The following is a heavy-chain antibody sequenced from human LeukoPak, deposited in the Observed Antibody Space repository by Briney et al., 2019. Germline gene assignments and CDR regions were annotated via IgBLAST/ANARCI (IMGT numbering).Heavy chain of an antibody. D-gene: IGHD6-19*01. CDR3: ARHGGSAVAGKFDY. V-gene: IGHV4-61*05. CDR1: GGSISSSSYY. CDR2: IYYSGST. Sequence: SETLSLTCTVSGGSISSSSYYWSWIRQRPGEGLEWIGYIYYSGSTNYNPSLKSRVTISVDTSKNQFSLKLSSVTAADTAVYYCARHGGSAVAGKFDYWGQGTLVTVSS. J-gene: IGHJ4*02.